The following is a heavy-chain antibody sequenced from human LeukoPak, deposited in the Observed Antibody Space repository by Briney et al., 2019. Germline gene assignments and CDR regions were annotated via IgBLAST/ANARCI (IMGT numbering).Heavy chain of an antibody. J-gene: IGHJ4*02. CDR2: ISSRSSTI. CDR1: GFTFSSYN. V-gene: IGHV3-48*02. Sequence: GGSLRLSCAASGFTFSSYNMHWVRQAPGKGLEWVSYISSRSSTIYYADSVKGRFTISRDNAKNSLYMQMNSLRDEDTAVYYCAGDQGGSSWFDYWGQGTLVTVSS. D-gene: IGHD6-13*01. CDR3: AGDQGGSSWFDY.